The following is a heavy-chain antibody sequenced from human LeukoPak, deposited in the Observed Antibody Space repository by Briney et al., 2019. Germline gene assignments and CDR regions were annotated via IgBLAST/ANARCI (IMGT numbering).Heavy chain of an antibody. CDR2: ISSTSSTI. J-gene: IGHJ4*02. CDR3: ARGRTDFDY. CDR1: GFTFSYYS. V-gene: IGHV3-48*02. Sequence: GGSLTLSCAASGFTFSYYSMNWVRQAPGKGLEWVSYISSTSSTIYYTDSVKGRFTISRDNAKNSLFLQMNSVRDEDTAMYYCARGRTDFDYWGQGTLVTVSS.